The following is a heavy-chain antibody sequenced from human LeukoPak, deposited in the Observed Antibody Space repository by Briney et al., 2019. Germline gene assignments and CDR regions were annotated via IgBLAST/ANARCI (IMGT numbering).Heavy chain of an antibody. CDR1: GFTFDDFA. CDR2: INWRSDVI. J-gene: IGHJ4*02. CDR3: AKGTKPVMTIPDY. V-gene: IGHV3-9*01. Sequence: GRSLRLSCAASGFTFDDFAMHWVRQVPGKGLEWVSSINWRSDVIGYADSVKGRFTISRDNTKNCLYLQMNSLRAEDTAMYYCAKGTKPVMTIPDYWGQGILVTVSS. D-gene: IGHD1/OR15-1a*01.